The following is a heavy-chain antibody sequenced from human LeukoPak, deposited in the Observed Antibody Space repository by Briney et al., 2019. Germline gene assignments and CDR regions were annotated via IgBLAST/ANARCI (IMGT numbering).Heavy chain of an antibody. CDR1: GYTFTGYY. V-gene: IGHV1-2*06. Sequence: ASVKVSCKASGYTFTGYYMHWGRPAPGQGLEWVGRINPNSGGTNYAKKFQGRVTMTRDTSISTAYMELSRLRSDDTAVYYCARDAHPIYYDSSASPPDYFDYWGQGTLVTVSS. J-gene: IGHJ4*02. CDR3: ARDAHPIYYDSSASPPDYFDY. CDR2: INPNSGGT. D-gene: IGHD3-22*01.